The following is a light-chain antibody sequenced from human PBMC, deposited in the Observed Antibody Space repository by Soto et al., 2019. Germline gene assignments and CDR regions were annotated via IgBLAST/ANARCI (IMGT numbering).Light chain of an antibody. Sequence: QSVLTQPPSASGSPGQSVTISCTGTSSDVGVYNSISWYQQHPGKAPKLIIYEVSKRPSGVPDRFSASKSDNTASLTVSGLQAGDEADYYCSSYAGGTNVLFGGGTQLTVL. CDR2: EVS. V-gene: IGLV2-8*01. CDR1: SSDVGVYNS. J-gene: IGLJ2*01. CDR3: SSYAGGTNVL.